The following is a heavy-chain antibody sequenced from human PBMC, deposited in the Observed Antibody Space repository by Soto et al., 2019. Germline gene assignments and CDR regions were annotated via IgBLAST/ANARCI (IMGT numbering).Heavy chain of an antibody. Sequence: GASVKVSCKASGYTFTSYDINWVRQATGQVLEWMGWMNPNSGNTGYAQKFQGRVTMTGNTSISTAYMELSSLRSEDTAVYYCARPPNYDFWSGYWDYYYGMDVWGQGTTVTVSS. CDR3: ARPPNYDFWSGYWDYYYGMDV. CDR1: GYTFTSYD. D-gene: IGHD3-3*01. V-gene: IGHV1-8*01. CDR2: MNPNSGNT. J-gene: IGHJ6*02.